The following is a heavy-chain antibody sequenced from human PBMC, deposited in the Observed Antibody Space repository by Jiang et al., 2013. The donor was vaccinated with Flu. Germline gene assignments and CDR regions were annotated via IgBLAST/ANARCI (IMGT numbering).Heavy chain of an antibody. CDR3: ARHWSGIQLWSGSPSGQKPHHYYYYGMDV. CDR2: IYYSGST. D-gene: IGHD5-18*01. Sequence: GPGLVKPSETLSLTCTVSGGSISSSSYYWGWIRQPPGKGLEWIGSIYYSGSTYYNPSLKSRVTISVDTSKNQFSLKLSSVTAADTAAYYCARHWSGIQLWSGSPSGQKPHHYYYYGMDVWGQGTTVTVSS. J-gene: IGHJ6*02. CDR1: GGSISSSSYY. V-gene: IGHV4-39*01.